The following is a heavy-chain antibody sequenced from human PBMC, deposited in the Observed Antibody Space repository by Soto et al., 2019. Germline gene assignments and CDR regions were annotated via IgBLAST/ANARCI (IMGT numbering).Heavy chain of an antibody. CDR3: ARHVGVATLWRPIDY. CDR2: IYYSGST. CDR1: GGSISSSSYY. D-gene: IGHD5-12*01. V-gene: IGHV4-39*01. J-gene: IGHJ4*02. Sequence: QLQLQESGPGLVKPSETLSLTCTVSGGSISSSSYYWGWIRQPPGKGLEWIGSIYYSGSTYYNPSLKSRVTISVDTSKNQFSLKLSSVTAADTAVYYCARHVGVATLWRPIDYWGQGTLVTVSS.